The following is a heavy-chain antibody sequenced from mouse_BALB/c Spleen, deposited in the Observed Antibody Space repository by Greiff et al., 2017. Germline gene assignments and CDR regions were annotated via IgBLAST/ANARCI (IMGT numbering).Heavy chain of an antibody. J-gene: IGHJ1*01. D-gene: IGHD2-2*01. CDR3: AISHGYYWYFDV. V-gene: IGHV1-69*01. CDR1: GYTFTDYW. Sequence: QVQLQQPGAELVMPGASVKMSCKASGYTFTDYWMHWVKQRPGQGLEWIGAIDTSDSYTSYNQKFKGKATLTVDESSSTAYMQLSSLTSEDSAVYYCAISHGYYWYFDVWGAGTTVTVSS. CDR2: IDTSDSYT.